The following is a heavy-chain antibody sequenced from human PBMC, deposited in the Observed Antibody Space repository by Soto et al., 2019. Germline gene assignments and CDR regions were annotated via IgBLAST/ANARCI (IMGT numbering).Heavy chain of an antibody. J-gene: IGHJ4*02. Sequence: QVHLVQSGAEVKKPGASVKVSCQASGYAFTTYGITWVRQAPGQGLEWMGWISAHNGNTNYAQKLQGRVTGTRDTSTSTAYMERRGLRSDDTAVYYCARGRYGDYWGQGDLVTVSS. V-gene: IGHV1-18*01. CDR1: GYAFTTYG. CDR2: ISAHNGNT. D-gene: IGHD1-1*01. CDR3: ARGRYGDY.